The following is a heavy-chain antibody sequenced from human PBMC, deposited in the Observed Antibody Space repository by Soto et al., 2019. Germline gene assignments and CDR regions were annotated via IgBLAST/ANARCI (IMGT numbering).Heavy chain of an antibody. Sequence: GSLRLSCAASGFTFSSYSMNWVRQAPGKGLEWVSSISSSSSYIYYADSVKGRFTISRDNAKNSLYLQMNSLRAEDTAVYYCASPGYSSGWSLDYWGQGTLVTVSS. CDR3: ASPGYSSGWSLDY. CDR2: ISSSSSYI. D-gene: IGHD6-19*01. V-gene: IGHV3-21*01. J-gene: IGHJ4*02. CDR1: GFTFSSYS.